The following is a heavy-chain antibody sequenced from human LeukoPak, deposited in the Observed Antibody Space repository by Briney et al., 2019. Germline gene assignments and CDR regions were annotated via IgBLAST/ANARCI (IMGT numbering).Heavy chain of an antibody. Sequence: SVKVSCKASGGTFNSYGIIWVRQAPGQGLEWMGGIIPILGTSNYAQKFQGRVTITADKSTSTAYMELSSLRSEDTAVYYCGRGARPPHYYYYMDVWGKGTAVTVSS. CDR2: IIPILGTS. J-gene: IGHJ6*03. CDR3: GRGARPPHYYYYMDV. D-gene: IGHD5-12*01. CDR1: GGTFNSYG. V-gene: IGHV1-69*10.